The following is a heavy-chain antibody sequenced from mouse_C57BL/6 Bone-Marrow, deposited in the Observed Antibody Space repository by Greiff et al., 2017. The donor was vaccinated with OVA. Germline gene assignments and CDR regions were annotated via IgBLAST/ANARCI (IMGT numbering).Heavy chain of an antibody. D-gene: IGHD2-1*01. CDR3: ARHPLYFEGFAY. CDR2: ISSGGSYT. J-gene: IGHJ3*01. Sequence: EVQLVESGGDLVKPGGSLKLSCAASGFTFSSYGMSWVRQTPDKRLEWVATISSGGSYTYYPDSVKGRFTISRDNAKNTLYLQMSSLKSEDTAMYYCARHPLYFEGFAYWGQGTLVTVSA. CDR1: GFTFSSYG. V-gene: IGHV5-6*01.